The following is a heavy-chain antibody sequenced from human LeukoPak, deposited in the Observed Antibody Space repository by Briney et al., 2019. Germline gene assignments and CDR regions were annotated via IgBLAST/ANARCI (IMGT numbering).Heavy chain of an antibody. CDR3: ARPPFYGDYVGDWYFDL. CDR1: GYTFTGYY. CDR2: INPNSGGT. V-gene: IGHV1-2*02. J-gene: IGHJ2*01. Sequence: APVKVSCKASGYTFTGYYMHWVRQAPGQGLEWMGWINPNSGGTNYAQKFQGRVTMTRDTSISTAYMELSRLRSEDTAVYYCARPPFYGDYVGDWYFDLWGRGTLVTVSS. D-gene: IGHD4-17*01.